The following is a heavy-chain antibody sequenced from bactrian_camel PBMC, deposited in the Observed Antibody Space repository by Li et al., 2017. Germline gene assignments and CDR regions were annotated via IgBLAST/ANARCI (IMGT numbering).Heavy chain of an antibody. CDR2: IKVDGTT. J-gene: IGHJ4*01. Sequence: VQLVESGGDSVQAGRSLKLSCEASGYEFKRCNMAWYRERQDKSRELVSSIKVDGTTSLADNVKGRFIISRDDVKKVLYLQMNSLKSEDTAQYYCVALAWGSNYWGQGTQVTVS. V-gene: IGHV3S67*01. CDR3: VALAWGSNY. D-gene: IGHD5*01. CDR1: GYEFKRCN.